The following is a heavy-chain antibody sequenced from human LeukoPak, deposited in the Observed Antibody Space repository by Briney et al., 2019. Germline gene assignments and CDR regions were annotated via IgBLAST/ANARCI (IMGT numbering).Heavy chain of an antibody. CDR3: AREAYYGSGRSRQPSPV. D-gene: IGHD3-10*01. Sequence: PGGSLRLSCAASGFTFSSYAMYCVRQAPGKGLEWVALISKDGSDEDHADSVKGRFTISRDNSKDTLYLQMISLRIEDMAVYYCAREAYYGSGRSRQPSPVWGQGTLVTVSS. J-gene: IGHJ4*02. CDR1: GFTFSSYA. V-gene: IGHV3-30*01. CDR2: ISKDGSDE.